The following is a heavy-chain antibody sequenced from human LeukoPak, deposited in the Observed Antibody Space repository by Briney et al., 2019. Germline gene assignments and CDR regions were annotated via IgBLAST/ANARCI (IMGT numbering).Heavy chain of an antibody. CDR1: GGSISSGDYY. CDR2: IYYSGST. Sequence: SETLSLTCTVSGGSISSGDYYWSWIRQPPGKGLEWIGHIYYSGSTYYNPSLKSRVSMSADTSKNQISLNLKFVTAADTAVYYCARQTMLVGYANGLGFNYWGEGTLVTVSS. J-gene: IGHJ4*02. V-gene: IGHV4-30-4*02. D-gene: IGHD2-2*01. CDR3: ARQTMLVGYANGLGFNY.